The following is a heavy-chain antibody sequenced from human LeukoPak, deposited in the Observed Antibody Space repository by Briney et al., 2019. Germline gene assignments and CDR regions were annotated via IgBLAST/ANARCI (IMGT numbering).Heavy chain of an antibody. CDR1: GFTFSSYA. CDR2: ISYDGSNK. D-gene: IGHD4-17*01. V-gene: IGHV3-30-3*01. Sequence: GGSLRLSCAASGFTFSSYAMHGVRQAPGKGLEWVAVISYDGSNKYYADSVKGRFTISKDNAKNSLYLQMNSLRAEDTAVYYCARAGGSTVSHSDYWGQGTLVTVSS. CDR3: ARAGGSTVSHSDY. J-gene: IGHJ4*02.